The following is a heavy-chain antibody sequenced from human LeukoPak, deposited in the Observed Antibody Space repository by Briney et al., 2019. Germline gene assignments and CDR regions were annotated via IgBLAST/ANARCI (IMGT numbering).Heavy chain of an antibody. CDR1: GLTFSSYW. Sequence: PGGSLRLSCAASGLTFSSYWMHWVRQAPGKGLVWVSRINSDGSSTSYADSVKGRFTISRDNAKNTLYLQMNSLRAEDTAVYYCARDEWLRFSHYGTDVWGQGTTVTVSS. CDR3: ARDEWLRFSHYGTDV. V-gene: IGHV3-74*01. D-gene: IGHD5-12*01. J-gene: IGHJ6*02. CDR2: INSDGSST.